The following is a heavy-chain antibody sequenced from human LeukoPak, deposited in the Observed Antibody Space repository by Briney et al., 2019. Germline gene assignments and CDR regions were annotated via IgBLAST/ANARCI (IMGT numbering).Heavy chain of an antibody. V-gene: IGHV4-39*07. CDR3: ASGFTIFGVVPGEDY. CDR1: GGSISSSSYY. Sequence: SETLSLTCTVSGGSISSSSYYWGWIRQPPGKGLEWIGSIYYSGSTYYNPSLKSRVTISVDTSKNQFSLKLSSVTAADTAVYYCASGFTIFGVVPGEDYWGQGTLVTVSS. D-gene: IGHD3-3*01. CDR2: IYYSGST. J-gene: IGHJ4*02.